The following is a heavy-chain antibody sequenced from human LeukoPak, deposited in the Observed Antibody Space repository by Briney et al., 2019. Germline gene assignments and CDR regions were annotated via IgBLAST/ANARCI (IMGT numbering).Heavy chain of an antibody. Sequence: ASVKVSCKASGYTFTGYYMHWVRQAPGQGLEWMGWIDPNSGGTNYAQKFQGRVTMTRDTSISTAYMELSRLRSDDTAVYYCARDDCSGGSCYSRGSFKIARQRTNWFDPWGQGTLVTVPS. D-gene: IGHD2-15*01. CDR1: GYTFTGYY. CDR3: ARDDCSGGSCYSRGSFKIARQRTNWFDP. J-gene: IGHJ5*02. V-gene: IGHV1-2*02. CDR2: IDPNSGGT.